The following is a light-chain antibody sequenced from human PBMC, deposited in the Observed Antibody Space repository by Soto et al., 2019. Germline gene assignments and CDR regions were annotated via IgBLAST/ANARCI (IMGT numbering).Light chain of an antibody. Sequence: EIVMTQSPATLSVSPGERATLSCRASQSVSSNLAWYQQKPGQAPRPLIYGASTRATGVPARFSGYGSGTEFTLTISSLQSEDFAVYYCQQYYHWPRTFGQGTK. CDR3: QQYYHWPRT. CDR1: QSVSSN. CDR2: GAS. J-gene: IGKJ1*01. V-gene: IGKV3-15*01.